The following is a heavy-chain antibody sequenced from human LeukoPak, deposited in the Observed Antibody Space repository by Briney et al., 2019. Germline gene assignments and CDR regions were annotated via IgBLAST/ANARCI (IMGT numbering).Heavy chain of an antibody. CDR3: ARVCWWGSSTSCYGFDY. CDR1: VYTVASYG. J-gene: IGHJ4*02. D-gene: IGHD2-2*01. Sequence: ASVKVSFTASVYTVASYGISSVRGAPGQRLGWVGWISAYNGNTNYTQNRPGRVTMITDTSTSTAYMEMRRLRSDDTAVYSCARVCWWGSSTSCYGFDYWGQGTLVTVSS. V-gene: IGHV1-18*01. CDR2: ISAYNGNT.